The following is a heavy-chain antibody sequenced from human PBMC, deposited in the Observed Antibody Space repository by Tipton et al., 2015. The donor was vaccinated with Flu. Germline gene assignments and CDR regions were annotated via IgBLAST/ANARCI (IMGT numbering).Heavy chain of an antibody. Sequence: TLSLTCTVSGDSISRGSYYYNWIRQPAGEGLEWIGRVYTNTNTNYKASLKSRVTISIDRSKNQFSLRLSSVTAADTALYYCVASPGSDYFFDHWGQGTLVTVSS. J-gene: IGHJ5*02. V-gene: IGHV4-61*02. D-gene: IGHD4-17*01. CDR3: VASPGSDYFFDH. CDR2: VYTNTNT. CDR1: GDSISRGSYY.